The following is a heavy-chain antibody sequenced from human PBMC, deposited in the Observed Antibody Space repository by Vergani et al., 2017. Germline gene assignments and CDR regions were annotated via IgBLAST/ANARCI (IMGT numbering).Heavy chain of an antibody. Sequence: QVQLQDSGPGLVKPSETLSLTFPVSGCSIISYYWSWIRQPPGKGLEWIGFIYYIGCTNYNPSLKSRVTISVDTSKNQFSLKLSSVTAADTAVYYCARDNWFDPWGQGTLVTVSS. J-gene: IGHJ5*02. CDR3: ARDNWFDP. CDR2: IYYIGCT. CDR1: GCSIISYY. V-gene: IGHV4-59*01.